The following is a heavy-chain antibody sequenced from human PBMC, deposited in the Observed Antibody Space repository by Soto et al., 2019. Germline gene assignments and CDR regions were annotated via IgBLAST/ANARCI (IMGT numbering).Heavy chain of an antibody. V-gene: IGHV4-30-2*01. CDR3: AREVPSRYFDL. CDR2: MYHSGST. D-gene: IGHD1-1*01. Sequence: SETLSLTCAVSGGSIISGGYSWSWIRQPPGKGLEWIGYMYHSGSTYYNPSLKSRVTISIDRSKNQFSLKLSSVTAADTAGYYCAREVPSRYFDLWGRGTPVTVSS. J-gene: IGHJ2*01. CDR1: GGSIISGGYS.